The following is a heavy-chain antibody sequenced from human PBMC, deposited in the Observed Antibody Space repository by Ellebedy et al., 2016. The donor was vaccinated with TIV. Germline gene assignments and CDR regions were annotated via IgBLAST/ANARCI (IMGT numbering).Heavy chain of an antibody. Sequence: GESLKISCAVSGFSISDSYMGWICQAPGKGLEWISYISSVGSVIYYADSVRGRFTISRDNTKNSRYLQMNSLRGEDTAVYSCATARGDHGAFEIWGQGTMVTVSS. CDR2: ISSVGSVI. CDR1: GFSISDSY. D-gene: IGHD2-8*01. V-gene: IGHV3-11*01. CDR3: ATARGDHGAFEI. J-gene: IGHJ3*02.